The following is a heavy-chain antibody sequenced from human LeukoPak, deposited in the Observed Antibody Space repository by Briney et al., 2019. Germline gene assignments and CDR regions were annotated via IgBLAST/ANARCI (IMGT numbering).Heavy chain of an antibody. J-gene: IGHJ4*02. V-gene: IGHV4-61*01. CDR3: VRHLTGDRDFDY. CDR1: GGSVSSGSYY. CDR2: IYYSGST. Sequence: SETLSLTCTVSGGSVSSGSYYWSWIRQPPGKGLEWIGYIYYSGSTNYNPSLKSRVTISVDTSKNQFSLKLSCVTVADTAVYYFVRHLTGDRDFDYWGQGTLVTVSS. D-gene: IGHD7-27*01.